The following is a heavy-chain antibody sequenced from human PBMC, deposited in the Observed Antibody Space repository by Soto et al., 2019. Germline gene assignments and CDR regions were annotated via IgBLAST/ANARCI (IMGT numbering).Heavy chain of an antibody. V-gene: IGHV3-33*08. Sequence: VQLLESGGGLVQPGGSLRLSCTASGITFSSYGMHWVRQAPGKGLEWVAVVWYDGSNKYYADSVKGRFTISRDNSKNTLYLQMNSLGAEDTAVYYCARIPQIAVAGTRFGYFDLWGRGTLVTVSS. D-gene: IGHD6-19*01. CDR2: VWYDGSNK. CDR3: ARIPQIAVAGTRFGYFDL. J-gene: IGHJ2*01. CDR1: GITFSSYG.